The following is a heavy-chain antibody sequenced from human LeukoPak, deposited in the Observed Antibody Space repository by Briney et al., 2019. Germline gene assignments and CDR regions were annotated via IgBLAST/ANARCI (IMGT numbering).Heavy chain of an antibody. J-gene: IGHJ5*02. Sequence: ASVTVSCKASGYTFTSYDINWVRQATGQGLEWMGWMNPNSGNTGYAQKFQGRVTITRNTSISTAYMELSSLRSEDTAVYYCARGLREVWFDPWGQGTLVTVSS. CDR3: ARGLREVWFDP. D-gene: IGHD3-10*01. CDR2: MNPNSGNT. V-gene: IGHV1-8*01. CDR1: GYTFTSYD.